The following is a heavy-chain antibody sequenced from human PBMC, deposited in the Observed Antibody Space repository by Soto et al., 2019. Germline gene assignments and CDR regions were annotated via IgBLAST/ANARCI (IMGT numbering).Heavy chain of an antibody. CDR1: GFSLSTNGVG. CDR2: IYWDDDK. V-gene: IGHV2-5*02. J-gene: IGHJ5*02. Sequence: QITLKESGPTLVKPTQTLTLTCTFSGFSLSTNGVGVPWIRQPPGKALEWLALIYWDDDKRYSPSLKSRLTITKDTSKNQVVLTMTDMDPVDTASYYCAHIAVPIAASPWGQGTLVTVSS. CDR3: AHIAVPIAASP. D-gene: IGHD6-13*01.